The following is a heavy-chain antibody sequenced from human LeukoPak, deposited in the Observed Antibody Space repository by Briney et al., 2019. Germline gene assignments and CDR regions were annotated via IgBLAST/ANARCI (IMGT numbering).Heavy chain of an antibody. Sequence: ASVKVSCKTSGYTFTGYYMHWVRQAPGQGLEWMGWINPNSGGTNYAQKFQGRVTMTRDTSISTAYMELSRLRSDDTAVYYCARVAAAGTRWFDPWGQGTLVTVSS. J-gene: IGHJ5*02. CDR3: ARVAAAGTRWFDP. CDR2: INPNSGGT. V-gene: IGHV1-2*02. D-gene: IGHD6-13*01. CDR1: GYTFTGYY.